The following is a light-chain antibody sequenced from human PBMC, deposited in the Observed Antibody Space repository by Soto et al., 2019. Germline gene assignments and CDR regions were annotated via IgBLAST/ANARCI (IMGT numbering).Light chain of an antibody. CDR1: QSVRNNY. CDR2: AAS. J-gene: IGKJ1*01. V-gene: IGKV3-20*01. CDR3: QQYGSSPWT. Sequence: EIVLTESPGTLSLSPGERATLSCRASQSVRNNYLAWYQQRPGQAPRLLIYAASSRATGIPDRFSGSGSGTDFTLTVSRLEPEDFAVYYCQQYGSSPWTFGQGTKVDI.